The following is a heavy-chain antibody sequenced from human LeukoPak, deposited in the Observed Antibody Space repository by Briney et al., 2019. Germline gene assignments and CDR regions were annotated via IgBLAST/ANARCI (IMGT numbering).Heavy chain of an antibody. CDR2: INPDGSQK. D-gene: IGHD5-24*01. CDR1: GFTFSGNW. CDR3: AKLLGTATTYDS. Sequence: GGPLTLSCEASGFTFSGNWMSWVRQAPGKGLEWVASINPDGSQKLYVDSVKGRFTISRDNTKNSLCLQMNSLGAEDTAMYYCAKLLGTATTYDSWGQGARVTVSS. V-gene: IGHV3-7*01. J-gene: IGHJ4*02.